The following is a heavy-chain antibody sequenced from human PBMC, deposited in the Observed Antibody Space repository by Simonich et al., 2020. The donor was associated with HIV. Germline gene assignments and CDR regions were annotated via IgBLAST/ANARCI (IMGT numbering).Heavy chain of an antibody. D-gene: IGHD2-2*01. V-gene: IGHV4-34*01. J-gene: IGHJ4*02. CDR3: ARGFYQRLYYFDY. Sequence: QVQLQQWGAGLLKPSETLSLTCAVYGGSFSGYYWSWIRQPPGKGLEWIGEINHSGGTNYNPSLKSRVTMSVDTSKNQFSLKLSSVTAADTAVYYCARGFYQRLYYFDYWGQGTLVTVSS. CDR2: INHSGGT. CDR1: GGSFSGYY.